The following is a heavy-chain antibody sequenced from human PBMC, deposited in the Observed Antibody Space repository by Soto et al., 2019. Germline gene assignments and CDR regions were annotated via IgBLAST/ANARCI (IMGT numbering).Heavy chain of an antibody. J-gene: IGHJ4*02. Sequence: SGGSLRLSCAASGFTFSSYGMHWVRQAPGKGLEWVAVIWYDGSNKYYADSVKGRFTISRDNSKNTLYLQMNSLRAEDTAVYYCARDPDYDILTGYPDYWGQGTLVTVSS. D-gene: IGHD3-9*01. CDR2: IWYDGSNK. CDR3: ARDPDYDILTGYPDY. CDR1: GFTFSSYG. V-gene: IGHV3-33*01.